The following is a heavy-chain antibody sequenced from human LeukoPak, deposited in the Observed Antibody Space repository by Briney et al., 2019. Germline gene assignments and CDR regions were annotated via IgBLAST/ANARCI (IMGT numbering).Heavy chain of an antibody. Sequence: APVKVSCTASGYTFTSYGISWVRQAPGQGLEWMGWISAYNGNTNYAQKLQGRVTMTTDTSTSTAYMELRSLRSDDTAVYYCARERFLEWLEYYGMDVWGQGTTVTVSS. V-gene: IGHV1-18*01. CDR2: ISAYNGNT. CDR3: ARERFLEWLEYYGMDV. CDR1: GYTFTSYG. D-gene: IGHD3-3*01. J-gene: IGHJ6*02.